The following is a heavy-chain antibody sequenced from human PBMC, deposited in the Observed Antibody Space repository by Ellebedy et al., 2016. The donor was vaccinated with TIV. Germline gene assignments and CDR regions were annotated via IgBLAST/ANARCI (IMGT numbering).Heavy chain of an antibody. J-gene: IGHJ6*02. CDR1: GDSVSSNSAA. D-gene: IGHD3-3*01. V-gene: IGHV6-1*01. Sequence: SQTLSLTCAISGDSVSSNSAAWNWIRQSPSRGLEWLGRTYYRSKWYNDYAVSVKSRITINPDTSKNQFSLQLNSVTPEDTAVYYCARVNGRDYDFWSGYPYYYYYYGMDVWGQGTTVTVSS. CDR2: TYYRSKWYN. CDR3: ARVNGRDYDFWSGYPYYYYYYGMDV.